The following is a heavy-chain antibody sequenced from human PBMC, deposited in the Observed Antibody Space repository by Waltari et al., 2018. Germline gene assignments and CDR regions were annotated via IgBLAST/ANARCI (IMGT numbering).Heavy chain of an antibody. Sequence: EVQLLESGGGLVQPGGSLRLSCAASGFSFSIYGLGWVRQAPGKGLEWVSGINSGGSTNYADSVKGRFTISRDNSKNTLYLHMNSLRAEDTAVYYCAQGLWYFDYWGQGTLVTVSS. CDR3: AQGLWYFDY. V-gene: IGHV3-23*01. CDR1: GFSFSIYG. D-gene: IGHD2-21*01. J-gene: IGHJ4*02. CDR2: INSGGST.